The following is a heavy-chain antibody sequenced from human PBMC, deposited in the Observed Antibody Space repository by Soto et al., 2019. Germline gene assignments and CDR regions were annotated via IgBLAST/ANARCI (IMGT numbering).Heavy chain of an antibody. J-gene: IGHJ3*02. CDR1: GGFVSSGSYY. CDR2: MSHSGGT. V-gene: IGHV4-34*01. Sequence: QVQLQQWGAGLLKPSETLSLTCAVYGGFVSSGSYYWSWIRQPPGKGLEWIGAMSHSGGTHFNPSLKSRVTISVDKSTNQFSLKMSSVTAADTALYYCARVERGTATTVVDAFDIWGPGTMVTVSS. CDR3: ARVERGTATTVVDAFDI. D-gene: IGHD1-1*01.